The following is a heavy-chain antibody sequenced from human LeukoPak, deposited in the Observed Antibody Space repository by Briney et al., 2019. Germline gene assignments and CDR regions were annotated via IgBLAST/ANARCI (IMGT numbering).Heavy chain of an antibody. V-gene: IGHV4-30-2*01. D-gene: IGHD1-26*01. J-gene: IGHJ4*02. CDR1: GGSIGSGGYY. CDR3: ASSAGGSYYYY. CDR2: IYHSGST. Sequence: SETLSLTCTVSGGSIGSGGYYWSWIRQPPGKGLEWIGYIYHSGSTYYNPSLKSRVTISVDRSKNQFSLKLSSVTAADTAVYYCASSAGGSYYYYWGQGTLVTVSS.